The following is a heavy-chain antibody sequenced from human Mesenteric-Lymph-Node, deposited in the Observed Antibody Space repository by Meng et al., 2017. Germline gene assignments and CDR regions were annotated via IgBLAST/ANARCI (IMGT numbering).Heavy chain of an antibody. CDR3: AAFYYESSGYFRADY. CDR2: INLNSGGT. D-gene: IGHD3-22*01. J-gene: IGHJ4*02. Sequence: QVQLVQSGAEVKKPGASVKVSCNASGYTFTGYYIHWVRQAPGQGLEWMGRINLNSGGTNYAQKFQGRVTMTWDTSISAAQMELSSLRSDDTAAYYCAAFYYESSGYFRADYWGQGILVTVSS. V-gene: IGHV1-2*06. CDR1: GYTFTGYY.